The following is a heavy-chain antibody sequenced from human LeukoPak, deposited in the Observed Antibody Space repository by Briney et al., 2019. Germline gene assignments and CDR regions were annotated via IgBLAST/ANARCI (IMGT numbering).Heavy chain of an antibody. J-gene: IGHJ4*02. CDR1: GFTFSNAW. CDR3: TTDLKYYYGSGSYYPPDY. CDR2: IKSKTDGGTT. D-gene: IGHD3-10*01. V-gene: IGHV3-15*01. Sequence: GGSLRLSCAASGFTFSNAWMSWVRQAPGKGLEWVGRIKSKTDGGTTDYAAPVKGRFTISRDDSKNTLYLQMNSLKTEDTAVYYCTTDLKYYYGSGSYYPPDYWGQGTLVTVSS.